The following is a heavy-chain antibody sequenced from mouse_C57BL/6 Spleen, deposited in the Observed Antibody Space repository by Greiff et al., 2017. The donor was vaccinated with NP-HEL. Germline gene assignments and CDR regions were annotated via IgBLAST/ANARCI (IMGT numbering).Heavy chain of an antibody. V-gene: IGHV5-17*01. J-gene: IGHJ4*01. Sequence: DVMLVESGGGLVKPGGSLKLSCAASGFTFSDYGMHWVRQAPEKGLEWVAYISSGSSTIYYADTVKGRFTISRDNAKNTLFLQMTSLRSEDTAMYYCARRSYGLYAMDYWGQGTSVTVSS. CDR3: ARRSYGLYAMDY. CDR2: ISSGSSTI. CDR1: GFTFSDYG. D-gene: IGHD1-1*01.